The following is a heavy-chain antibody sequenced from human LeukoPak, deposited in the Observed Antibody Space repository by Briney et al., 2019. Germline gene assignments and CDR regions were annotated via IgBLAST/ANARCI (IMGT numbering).Heavy chain of an antibody. V-gene: IGHV3-23*01. CDR2: ISGSGGTT. D-gene: IGHD5-18*01. CDR1: GFTFSTYA. Sequence: SGGSLRLSCAASGFTFSTYAMSWVRQAPGKGLEWVSTISGSGGTTYYADSVKGRFTISRDNAKNALYLQVNSLRPEDTAVYYCARGEFAWIQGSYGMNVWGQGTTVTVSS. J-gene: IGHJ6*02. CDR3: ARGEFAWIQGSYGMNV.